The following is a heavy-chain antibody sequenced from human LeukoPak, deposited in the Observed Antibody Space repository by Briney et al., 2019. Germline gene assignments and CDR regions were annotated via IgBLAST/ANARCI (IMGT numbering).Heavy chain of an antibody. D-gene: IGHD3-22*01. V-gene: IGHV4-39*07. CDR1: GRSISSSSYY. CDR3: ARDVDGDSSGYYYDY. Sequence: SETLSLTCTVSGRSISSSSYYWGWIRQPPGKGLEWIGSIYYSGSTYYNPSLKSRVTISVDTSKNQFSLKLSSVTAADTAVYYCARDVDGDSSGYYYDYWGQGTLVTVSS. J-gene: IGHJ4*02. CDR2: IYYSGST.